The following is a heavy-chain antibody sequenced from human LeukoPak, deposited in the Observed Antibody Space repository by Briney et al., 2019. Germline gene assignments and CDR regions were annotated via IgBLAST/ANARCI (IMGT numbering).Heavy chain of an antibody. V-gene: IGHV3-23*01. CDR1: VFTFSRYA. J-gene: IGHJ4*02. CDR3: AKDVEDCDESGGYPPY. Sequence: GRTLRLSCAASVFTFSRYAMSCVRRAPGKGLEWVSAFSGSGGSTYSAVSVKRRFTISRDNSKNALYLQVNRLRAEDTAVYYCAKDVEDCDESGGYPPYRGQGTLVTVS. CDR2: FSGSGGST. D-gene: IGHD3-22*01.